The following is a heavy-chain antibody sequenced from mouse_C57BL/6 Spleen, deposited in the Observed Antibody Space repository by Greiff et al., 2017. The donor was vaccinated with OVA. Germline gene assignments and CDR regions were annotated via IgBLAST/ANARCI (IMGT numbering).Heavy chain of an antibody. J-gene: IGHJ4*01. CDR1: GYSFTDYN. CDR2: INPNYGTT. CDR3: ARCPYYGNGGYAMDY. D-gene: IGHD2-1*01. Sequence: EVQLQQSGPELVKPGASVKISCKASGYSFTDYNMNWVKQSNGKSLEWIGVINPNYGTTSYNQKFKGQATLTADQSYSPAYMQLNSLTSEYSAIYYCARCPYYGNGGYAMDYGGQGTSGTVSA. V-gene: IGHV1-39*01.